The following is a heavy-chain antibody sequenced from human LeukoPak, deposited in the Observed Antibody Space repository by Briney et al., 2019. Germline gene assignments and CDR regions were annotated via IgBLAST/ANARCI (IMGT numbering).Heavy chain of an antibody. J-gene: IGHJ5*02. Sequence: GGSLRLSCAASGFTFSSYWMNWVRQAPGKGLEWVANIKQDGSEKKYVDSVKGRFTISRDNAKNSLYLQMNSLRAEDTAMYYCMKASRSSSWPPPTWGQGTLVTVSS. V-gene: IGHV3-7*01. CDR3: MKASRSSSWPPPT. D-gene: IGHD6-13*01. CDR2: IKQDGSEK. CDR1: GFTFSSYW.